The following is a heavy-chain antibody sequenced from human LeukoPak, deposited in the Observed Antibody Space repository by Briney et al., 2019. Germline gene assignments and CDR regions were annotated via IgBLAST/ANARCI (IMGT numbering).Heavy chain of an antibody. CDR3: ARVFDN. Sequence: PGGSLRLSCAASGFSFTTYDMNWVRQAPGKGLEWVSYISGVGSTIYYADSVKGRFTISRDNAKNSLYLQMNSLRVADTAVYYCARVFDNWGQGNLVTVSS. V-gene: IGHV3-48*04. CDR1: GFSFTTYD. CDR2: ISGVGSTI. J-gene: IGHJ4*02.